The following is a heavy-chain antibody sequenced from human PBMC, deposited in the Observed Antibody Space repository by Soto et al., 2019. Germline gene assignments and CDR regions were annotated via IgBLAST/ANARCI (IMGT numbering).Heavy chain of an antibody. CDR3: ALTSLNYYDSSGPFDY. Sequence: SGPTLVNPTQTLTLTCTFSGFSLSTSGVGVGWIRQPPGKALEWLALIYWNDDKRYSPSLKSRLTITKDTSKNQVVLTMTNMDPVDTATYYCALTSLNYYDSSGPFDYWGQGTLVTVSS. CDR1: GFSLSTSGVG. CDR2: IYWNDDK. V-gene: IGHV2-5*01. J-gene: IGHJ4*02. D-gene: IGHD3-22*01.